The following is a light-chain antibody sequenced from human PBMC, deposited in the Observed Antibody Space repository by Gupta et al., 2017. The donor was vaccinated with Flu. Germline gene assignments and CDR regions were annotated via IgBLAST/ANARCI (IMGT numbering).Light chain of an antibody. CDR3: QVWDKSTEHVV. CDR2: DST. V-gene: IGLV3-21*02. J-gene: IGLJ2*01. Sequence: SYVLTQTPSVSVAPGQTAMITCGGDTLGSRSVNWYQQRPGQAPLLVVHDSTDRPSGVPDRISGSNSANTATLTITGVEDGDEADYYCQVWDKSTEHVVFGGGTRLTVL. CDR1: TLGSRS.